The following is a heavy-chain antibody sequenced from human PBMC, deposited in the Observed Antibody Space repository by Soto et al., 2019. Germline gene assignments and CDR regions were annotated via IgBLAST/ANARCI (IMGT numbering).Heavy chain of an antibody. CDR2: ISGSGGST. J-gene: IGHJ4*02. D-gene: IGHD2-15*01. CDR1: GFTFSSYA. Sequence: GGFLRLSCAASGFTFSSYAMSWVRQAPGKGLEWVSAISGSGGSTYYADSVKGRFTNSRDNSKNTLYLQMNSLRAEDTAVYYCAKVVVVAATPPYFDYWGQGTLVTVSS. CDR3: AKVVVVAATPPYFDY. V-gene: IGHV3-23*01.